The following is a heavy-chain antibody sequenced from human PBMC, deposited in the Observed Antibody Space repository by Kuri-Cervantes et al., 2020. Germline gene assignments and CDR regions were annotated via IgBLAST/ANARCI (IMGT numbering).Heavy chain of an antibody. Sequence: ASVKVSCKASGGTFSSYAISWVRQAPGQGLEWMGWINPKSGVTNYAQKFQGRVTMTWDTSITTAYMELSGLRSDDTAVYYCARWGYYDSRGHYYFDYWGQGTLVTVSS. D-gene: IGHD3-22*01. J-gene: IGHJ4*02. CDR3: ARWGYYDSRGHYYFDY. CDR1: GGTFSSYA. V-gene: IGHV1-2*02. CDR2: INPKSGVT.